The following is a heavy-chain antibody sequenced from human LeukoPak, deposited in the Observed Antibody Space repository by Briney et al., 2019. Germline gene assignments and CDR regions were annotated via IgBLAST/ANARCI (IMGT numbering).Heavy chain of an antibody. Sequence: PGGSLRLSCAASGFTVSSTYMSWVRQAPGKGLEWVSVIYSGGGGGSTYYVDSVKGRFTISRDNSKNTLYLQMNSLRAEDTAVYYCARTNYYDTSGQGGFDYWGQGTLVTVSS. D-gene: IGHD3-22*01. V-gene: IGHV3-66*01. CDR3: ARTNYYDTSGQGGFDY. J-gene: IGHJ4*02. CDR1: GFTVSSTY. CDR2: IYSGGGGGST.